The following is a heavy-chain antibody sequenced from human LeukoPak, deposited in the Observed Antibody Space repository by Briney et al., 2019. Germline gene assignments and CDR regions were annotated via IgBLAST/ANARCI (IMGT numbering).Heavy chain of an antibody. D-gene: IGHD3-10*01. V-gene: IGHV1-8*01. Sequence: GWINPNSGNAGYAQNFRGRVTMPRDTSISTVYMELSSLKSEDTAVYYCARKMRDSGSYPDWGPGTLVTVSS. CDR2: INPNSGNA. J-gene: IGHJ4*02. CDR3: ARKMRDSGSYPD.